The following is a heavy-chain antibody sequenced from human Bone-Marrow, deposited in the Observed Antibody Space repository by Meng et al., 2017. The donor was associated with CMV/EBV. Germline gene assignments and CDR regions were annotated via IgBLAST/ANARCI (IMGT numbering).Heavy chain of an antibody. V-gene: IGHV3-30*04. J-gene: IGHJ4*02. Sequence: GGSLRLSCAASGFTFSSYAMHWVRQAPGKGLEWVAVISYDGSNKYYADSVKGRFTISRDNSKNTPYLQMNSLRAEDTAVYYCARDPYSSGSTHWGQGTLVTVSS. CDR2: ISYDGSNK. CDR1: GFTFSSYA. CDR3: ARDPYSSGSTH. D-gene: IGHD6-19*01.